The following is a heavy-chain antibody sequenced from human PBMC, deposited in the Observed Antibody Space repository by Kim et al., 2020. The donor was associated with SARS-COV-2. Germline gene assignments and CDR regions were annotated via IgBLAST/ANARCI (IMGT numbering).Heavy chain of an antibody. D-gene: IGHD5-18*01. J-gene: IGHJ4*02. V-gene: IGHV3-30*02. Sequence: SKNGRYTISRDKSKKTLYLQMTIRRAEDTAVYYCTKDHGHLWFGYFDYWGQGTLVTVSS. CDR3: TKDHGHLWFGYFDY.